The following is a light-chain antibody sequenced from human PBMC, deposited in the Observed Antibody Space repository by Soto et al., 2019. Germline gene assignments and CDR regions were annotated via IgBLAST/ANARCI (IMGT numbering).Light chain of an antibody. Sequence: IHVSQSPSSLSAPVGDRVTITCRASQSISSFLTWYQQKAGKAPKLLIYAASSLQSGVPSRFSGSGSGTDFTLTISSLQPEDFASYYCQQCFSTPPTFGQGTKVDI. CDR2: AAS. CDR1: QSISSF. J-gene: IGKJ1*01. V-gene: IGKV1-39*01. CDR3: QQCFSTPPT.